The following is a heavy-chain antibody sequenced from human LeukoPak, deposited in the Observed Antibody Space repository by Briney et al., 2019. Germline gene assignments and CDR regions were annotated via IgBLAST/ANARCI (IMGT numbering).Heavy chain of an antibody. Sequence: PGGSLRLSCAASGFTFSTSWMNWVRQAPGKGLEWVSVIGGGGDTKYADSVKGRFTISRDNSKNTLYLQMNSLRVEDTAVYYCAKDFKCELWGQGTLVTVSS. V-gene: IGHV3-23*01. CDR1: GFTFSTSW. D-gene: IGHD4/OR15-4a*01. CDR2: IGGGGDT. J-gene: IGHJ4*02. CDR3: AKDFKCEL.